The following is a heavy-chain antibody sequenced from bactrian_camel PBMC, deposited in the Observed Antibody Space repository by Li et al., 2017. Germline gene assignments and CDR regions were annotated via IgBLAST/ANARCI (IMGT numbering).Heavy chain of an antibody. D-gene: IGHD1*01. CDR3: AIRIAASCPSDALRGDYYAA. J-gene: IGHJ6*01. CDR1: GLTRSAYC. CDR2: IDTIGGAT. V-gene: IGHV3S1*01. Sequence: HVQLVESGGGSIQAGGSLRLSCSASGLTRSAYCMAWFRQAPGKEREGAARIDTIGGATYYADSVKGRFTISRDKANYTLYLQMNNLRVEDTAMYYCAIRIAASCPSDALRGDYYAAWGQGTQVTVS.